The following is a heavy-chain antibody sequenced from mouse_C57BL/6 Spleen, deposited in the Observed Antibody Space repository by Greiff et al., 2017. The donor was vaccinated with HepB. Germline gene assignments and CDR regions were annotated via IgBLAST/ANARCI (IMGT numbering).Heavy chain of an antibody. Sequence: EVKLVESGGGLVQPGGSLSLSCAASGFTFTDYYMSWVRQPPGKALEWLGFIRNKANGYTTEYSASVKGRFTISRDNSQSILYLQMNALRADDSATYYCARWGDSFAYWGQGTLVTVSA. D-gene: IGHD2-13*01. CDR3: ARWGDSFAY. CDR1: GFTFTDYY. CDR2: IRNKANGYTT. J-gene: IGHJ3*01. V-gene: IGHV7-3*01.